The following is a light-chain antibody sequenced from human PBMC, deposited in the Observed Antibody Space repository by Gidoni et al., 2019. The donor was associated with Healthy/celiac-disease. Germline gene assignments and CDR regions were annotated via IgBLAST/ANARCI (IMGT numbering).Light chain of an antibody. CDR1: QSVSSY. V-gene: IGKV3-11*01. CDR3: QQRSNWPRT. J-gene: IGKJ2*01. CDR2: DAS. Sequence: DTATLSCRASQSVSSYLAWYQQKPGQAPRLLIYDASNRAPGIPARFSGSGSGTDFTLTIRRLGPEDFAVYYCQQRSNWPRTFXQXTKLEIK.